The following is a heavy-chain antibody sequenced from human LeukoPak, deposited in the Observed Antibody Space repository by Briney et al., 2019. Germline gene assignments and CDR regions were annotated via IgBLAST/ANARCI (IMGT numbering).Heavy chain of an antibody. J-gene: IGHJ6*02. CDR2: IKQDGSEK. CDR3: ARYIVVGVLYDYYYGMDV. Sequence: PGGSLRLSCAASGFTFSSYWMSWVRQAPGKGLEWVANIKQDGSEKYYVDSVKGRFTISRDNAKNSLYLPMNSLRAEDTAVYYCARYIVVGVLYDYYYGMDVWGQGTTVTVSS. V-gene: IGHV3-7*01. D-gene: IGHD2-15*01. CDR1: GFTFSSYW.